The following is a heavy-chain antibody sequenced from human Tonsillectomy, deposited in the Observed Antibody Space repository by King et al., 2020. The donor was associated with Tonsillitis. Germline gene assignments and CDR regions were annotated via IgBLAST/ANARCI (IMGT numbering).Heavy chain of an antibody. CDR2: ISSSSSTI. CDR1: GFTFSSYS. D-gene: IGHD2-2*01. J-gene: IGHJ4*02. CDR3: ARGNCSRTSCSMAY. Sequence: VQLVESGGGLLQPGGSLRLSCAASGFTFSSYSLHWVRQSPGQGLEWVSYISSSSSTIYYAASVKGRFTISRDNAKNSLYLQMNSLRAEDTAVYYCARGNCSRTSCSMAYWGQGTLVTVSS. V-gene: IGHV3-48*01.